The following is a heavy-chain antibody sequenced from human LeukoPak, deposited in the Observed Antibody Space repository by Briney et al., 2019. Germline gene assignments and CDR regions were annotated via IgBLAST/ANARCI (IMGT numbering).Heavy chain of an antibody. V-gene: IGHV1-18*01. Sequence: ASVKVSCKASGYTFTSYGISWVRQAPGQGLEWMGWISAYNGNTNYAQKLQGRVTMTTDTSTSTAYMELRSLRSDDTAVYYCARGAVPMRVVVIEFDYWGQGTLVTVSS. J-gene: IGHJ4*02. CDR3: ARGAVPMRVVVIEFDY. D-gene: IGHD3-22*01. CDR1: GYTFTSYG. CDR2: ISAYNGNT.